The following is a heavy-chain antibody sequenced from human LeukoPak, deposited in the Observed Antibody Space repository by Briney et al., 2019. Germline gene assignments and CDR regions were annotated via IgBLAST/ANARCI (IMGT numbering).Heavy chain of an antibody. D-gene: IGHD3-3*01. CDR3: AKLAYYDFWSGYPYYYYGMDV. J-gene: IGHJ6*02. CDR1: GFTFSSHA. V-gene: IGHV3-23*01. Sequence: GGSLRLSCAASGFTFSSHAMSWVRQAPGKGLEWVSAISGSGGSTYYADSVKGRFTISRDNSKNTLYLQMNSLRAEDTAVYYCAKLAYYDFWSGYPYYYYGMDVWGQGTTVTVSS. CDR2: ISGSGGST.